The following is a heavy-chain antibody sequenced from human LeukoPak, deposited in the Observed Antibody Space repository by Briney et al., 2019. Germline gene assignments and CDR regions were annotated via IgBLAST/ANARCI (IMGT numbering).Heavy chain of an antibody. CDR1: GFTFSSYA. D-gene: IGHD2/OR15-2a*01. CDR2: ISGSGGST. Sequence: GGSLRLSRAASGFTFSSYAMSWVRQAPGKGLEWVSAISGSGGSTYYADSVKGRFTISRDNSKNTLYLQMNSLRAEDTAVYYCATLLSTVIGEDWFDPWGQGTLVTVSS. J-gene: IGHJ5*02. CDR3: ATLLSTVIGEDWFDP. V-gene: IGHV3-23*01.